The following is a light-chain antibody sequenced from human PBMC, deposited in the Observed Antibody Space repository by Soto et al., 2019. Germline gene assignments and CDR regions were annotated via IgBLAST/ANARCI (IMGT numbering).Light chain of an antibody. CDR1: RSNIGAGYD. CDR3: QSYDSNYVV. J-gene: IGLJ2*01. Sequence: QLVLTQPPSVSGAPGQRVTISCTGSRSNIGAGYDVNWYQQLPGTAPKLLMYGNDNRPSGVPDRFSGSKSGTSASLAITGLQAEDEADYYCQSYDSNYVVFGGGTKLTVL. CDR2: GND. V-gene: IGLV1-40*01.